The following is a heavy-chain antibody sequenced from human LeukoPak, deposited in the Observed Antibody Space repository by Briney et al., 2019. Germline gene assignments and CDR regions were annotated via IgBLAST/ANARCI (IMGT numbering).Heavy chain of an antibody. V-gene: IGHV4-34*01. Sequence: SETLSLTCAVYGGSFSGYYWSWIRQPPGKGLEWIGEINHSGSTNYNPSLKSRVTIPEDTSKNQFSLRLSSVTAADTAVYYCARDFGAGSYRYGMDVWGQGTAVTVSS. CDR3: ARDFGAGSYRYGMDV. J-gene: IGHJ6*02. CDR2: INHSGST. D-gene: IGHD3-10*01. CDR1: GGSFSGYY.